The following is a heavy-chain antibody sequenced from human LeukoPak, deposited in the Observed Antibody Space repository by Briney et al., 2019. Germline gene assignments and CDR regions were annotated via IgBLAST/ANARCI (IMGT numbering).Heavy chain of an antibody. D-gene: IGHD3-22*01. J-gene: IGHJ4*02. CDR2: IIPILGIA. CDR1: GGTFSSYA. CDR3: ARDLVYYDSSGYYPYFDY. V-gene: IGHV1-69*04. Sequence: SVKVSCKASGGTFSSYAIIWVRQAPGQGLEWMGRIIPILGIANYAQKFQGRVTITADKSTSTAYMELSSLRSEDTAVYYCARDLVYYDSSGYYPYFDYWGQGTLVTVSS.